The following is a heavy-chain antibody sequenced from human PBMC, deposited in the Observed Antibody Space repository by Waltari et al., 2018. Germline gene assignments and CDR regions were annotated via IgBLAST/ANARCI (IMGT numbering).Heavy chain of an antibody. CDR1: GGTFSSYT. CDR3: ARDSPLGDYEYYFDY. V-gene: IGHV1-69*08. D-gene: IGHD4-17*01. CDR2: IIPTLGIA. Sequence: QVQLVQSGAEVKTPGSSVKVSCKASGGTFSSYTISWVRQAPGQGLEWMGRIIPTLGIANYAQKFQGRVTITADKSTSTAYMELSSLRSEDTAVYYCARDSPLGDYEYYFDYWGQGTLVTVSS. J-gene: IGHJ4*02.